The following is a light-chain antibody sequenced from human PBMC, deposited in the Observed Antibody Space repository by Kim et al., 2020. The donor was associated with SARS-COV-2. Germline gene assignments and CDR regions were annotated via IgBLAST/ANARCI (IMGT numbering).Light chain of an antibody. CDR2: HKT. CDR1: SLRNYD. V-gene: IGLV3-19*01. Sequence: ALGQTVRITCHGDSLRNYDASWYQQRQGQAPVLVMYHKTHRPAGIPERFSGSSSGNTASLTITGAQAEDEADYYCNSRDSSGNYLVFGGGTQLTVL. CDR3: NSRDSSGNYLV. J-gene: IGLJ3*02.